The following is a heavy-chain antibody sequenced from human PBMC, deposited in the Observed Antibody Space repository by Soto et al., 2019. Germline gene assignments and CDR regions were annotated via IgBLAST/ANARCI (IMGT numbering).Heavy chain of an antibody. CDR1: GSTFTDYY. J-gene: IGHJ4*02. D-gene: IGHD6-19*01. V-gene: IGHV1-2*04. Sequence: QVQLVQSGAEVKKPGASVKVSCKASGSTFTDYYVHWVRQAPGQGLEWMGWINTNSGVTTFAQKFQGWVTLTRDTSVNTAYMELNRLKSDDTAVFFCARGVSGWSPFDFWGQGTLVTVSS. CDR2: INTNSGVT. CDR3: ARGVSGWSPFDF.